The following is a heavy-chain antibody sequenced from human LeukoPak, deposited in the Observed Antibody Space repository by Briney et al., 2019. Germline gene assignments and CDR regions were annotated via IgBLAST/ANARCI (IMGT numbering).Heavy chain of an antibody. CDR3: ARVAVRFLEWLLPGGWFDP. CDR2: INHSGST. V-gene: IGHV4-34*01. D-gene: IGHD3-3*01. J-gene: IGHJ5*02. Sequence: SETLSLTCAVYGGSFSGYYWSWIRQPPGKGLEWIGEINHSGSTNYNPSLKSRVTISVDTSKNQFSLKLSSVTAADTAVYYCARVAVRFLEWLLPGGWFDPWGQGTLSPSPQ. CDR1: GGSFSGYY.